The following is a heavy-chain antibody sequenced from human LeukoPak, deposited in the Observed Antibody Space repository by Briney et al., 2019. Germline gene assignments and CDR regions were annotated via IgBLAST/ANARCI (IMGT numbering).Heavy chain of an antibody. V-gene: IGHV3-13*01. Sequence: GGSLRLSCAASGFTFRTYDMHWVRQVTGEGLEWVATIATTGDTYYAGSVKGRFTISREDGKNSLFLQMNNLEAGDTAAYFCARDVAGSGTAMDVWGNGTTVTVSS. CDR3: ARDVAGSGTAMDV. J-gene: IGHJ6*03. CDR2: IATTGDT. CDR1: GFTFRTYD. D-gene: IGHD2-15*01.